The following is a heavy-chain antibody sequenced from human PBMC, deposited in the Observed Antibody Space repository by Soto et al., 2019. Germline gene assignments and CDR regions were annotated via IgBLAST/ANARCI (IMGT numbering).Heavy chain of an antibody. CDR2: IGGGGADT. CDR3: PKVAVPYNGKWEWFDS. J-gene: IGHJ5*01. Sequence: DVQLLEFGGGLVQPGGSLTLSCAASRFTFSDFAMSWVRQAPGKGPEWVSAIGGGGADTYYADSVKGRFTISRDNSKNTLYLQMNSLRDAHTAVYYRPKVAVPYNGKWEWFDSWGQGTLVTVSS. V-gene: IGHV3-23*01. CDR1: RFTFSDFA. D-gene: IGHD1-26*01.